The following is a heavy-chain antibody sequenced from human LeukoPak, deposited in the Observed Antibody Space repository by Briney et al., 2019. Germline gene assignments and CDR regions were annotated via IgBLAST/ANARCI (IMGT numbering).Heavy chain of an antibody. CDR3: ARGRRRWSPSAFDI. J-gene: IGHJ3*02. V-gene: IGHV4-34*01. D-gene: IGHD4-23*01. Sequence: PSETLSLTCAVYGGSFSGYYWSWIRQPPGKGLEWIGEINHSGSTNYNPSLKSRVTISVDTSKNQFSLKLSSVTAADTAVYYCARGRRRWSPSAFDIWGQGTMVTVSS. CDR1: GGSFSGYY. CDR2: INHSGST.